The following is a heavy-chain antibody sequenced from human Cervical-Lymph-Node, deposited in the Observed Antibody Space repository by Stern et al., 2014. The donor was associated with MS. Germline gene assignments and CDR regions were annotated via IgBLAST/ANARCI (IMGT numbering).Heavy chain of an antibody. V-gene: IGHV4-59*01. CDR1: GASISSSY. CDR2: IYYSGIT. CDR3: AKWGTGGYGHFDY. J-gene: IGHJ4*02. D-gene: IGHD3-16*01. Sequence: QVQLQESGPGLVKPSETLSLTCTVSGASISSSYWSWIRQPPGKGPEWIAFIYYSGITNYNPSPPSQGTISVDMAKNQFSLKVTSVPAADTAVYYCAKWGTGGYGHFDYWGQGILVTVSS.